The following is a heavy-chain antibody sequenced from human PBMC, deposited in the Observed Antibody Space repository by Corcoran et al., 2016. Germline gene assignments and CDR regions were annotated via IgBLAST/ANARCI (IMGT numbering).Heavy chain of an antibody. J-gene: IGHJ5*02. CDR2: IIPIFGTA. CDR3: ASDPGYIVPKGGARWFDP. CDR1: GGTFSSYA. V-gene: IGHV1-69*01. Sequence: QVQLVQSGAEVKKPGSSVKVSCKASGGTFSSYAISWVRQAPGQGLEWMGGIIPIFGTANYAQKFQGRVTITADESTSTAYRELSSLRSEDTAVYYCASDPGYIVPKGGARWFDPWGQGTLVTVSS. D-gene: IGHD2-8*01.